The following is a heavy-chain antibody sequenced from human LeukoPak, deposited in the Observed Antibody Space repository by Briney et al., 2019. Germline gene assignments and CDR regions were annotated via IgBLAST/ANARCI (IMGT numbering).Heavy chain of an antibody. CDR3: ARRGYKGDF. CDR2: INHGGST. Sequence: SETLSFTCAGYGGSFSGYYWSRLRQPPGKGLEWSGEINHGGSTNYNPSLKSRVTISVDTSKNHFSLKLSSVTAADTAVYYCARRGYKGDFWGQGTLVTVSS. V-gene: IGHV4-34*01. J-gene: IGHJ4*02. D-gene: IGHD5-24*01. CDR1: GGSFSGYY.